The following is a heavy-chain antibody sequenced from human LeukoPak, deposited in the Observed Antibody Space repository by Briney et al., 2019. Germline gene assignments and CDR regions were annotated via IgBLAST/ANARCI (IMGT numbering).Heavy chain of an antibody. V-gene: IGHV4-34*01. CDR2: INHSGST. J-gene: IGHJ4*02. Sequence: PSETPSLTCAVYGGSFSGYYWSWIRQPPGKELEWIGEINHSGSTNYNPSLKSRVTISVDTSKNQFSLKLSSVTAADTAVYYCAMGLEGIQLWLQVYWGQGTLVTVSS. CDR1: GGSFSGYY. D-gene: IGHD5-18*01. CDR3: AMGLEGIQLWLQVY.